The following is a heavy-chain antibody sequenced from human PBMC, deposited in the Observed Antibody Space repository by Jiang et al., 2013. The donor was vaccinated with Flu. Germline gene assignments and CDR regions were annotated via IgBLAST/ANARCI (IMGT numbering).Heavy chain of an antibody. CDR3: ARGTRATINFDY. D-gene: IGHD5-24*01. J-gene: IGHJ4*02. CDR2: TYYRSKWYN. CDR1: GDSVSGNSAT. Sequence: QTLSLTCAISGDSVSGNSATWTWIRQSPSRGLEWLGRTYYRSKWYNDYAVSVKSRITINADTSKNQFSLQLNSVTPEDTAVYYCARGTRATINFDYWGQGTLVTVSS. V-gene: IGHV6-1*01.